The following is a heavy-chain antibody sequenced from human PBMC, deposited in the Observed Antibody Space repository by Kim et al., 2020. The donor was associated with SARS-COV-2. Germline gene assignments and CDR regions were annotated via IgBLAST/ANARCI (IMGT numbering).Heavy chain of an antibody. D-gene: IGHD3-16*01. Sequence: SQKFPDRVTITRDTPASTAYMELSSLRSEDTAVYYCARVWSPWGGDAFDIWGQGTMVTVSS. J-gene: IGHJ3*02. CDR3: ARVWSPWGGDAFDI. V-gene: IGHV1-3*01.